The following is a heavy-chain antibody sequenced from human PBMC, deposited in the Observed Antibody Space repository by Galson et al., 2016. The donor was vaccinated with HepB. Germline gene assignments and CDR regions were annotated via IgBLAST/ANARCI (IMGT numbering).Heavy chain of an antibody. D-gene: IGHD1-26*01. CDR3: ASAYYGNYYYYAMDV. CDR1: GFTFSRYG. V-gene: IGHV3-33*01. CDR2: IWYDGTNK. Sequence: SLRLSCAASGFTFSRYGMHWVRQAPGEGLESVAFIWYDGTNKFYADSVKGRFTISRDSSRNTLYLQMNSLRAEDTAVYYCASAYYGNYYYYAMDVWGRGTTVTVSS. J-gene: IGHJ6*02.